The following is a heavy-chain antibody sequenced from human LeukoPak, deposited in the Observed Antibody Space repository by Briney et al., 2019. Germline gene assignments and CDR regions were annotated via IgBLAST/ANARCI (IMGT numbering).Heavy chain of an antibody. V-gene: IGHV1-2*02. Sequence: VSVKVSCKASGYXFIGYYLHWVRQAPGQGLEWMGWINPHNGDTNYAQKFQGRVTMTRDTSIPTAYMELSRLKSDDTAVYYCATVRDIVVGGGPYYFDYWGQGTLVTVSS. D-gene: IGHD2-15*01. CDR2: INPHNGDT. CDR3: ATVRDIVVGGGPYYFDY. J-gene: IGHJ4*02. CDR1: GYXFIGYY.